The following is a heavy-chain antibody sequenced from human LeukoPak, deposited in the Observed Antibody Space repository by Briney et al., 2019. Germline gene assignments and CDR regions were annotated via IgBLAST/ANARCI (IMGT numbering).Heavy chain of an antibody. V-gene: IGHV3-53*01. D-gene: IGHD2-2*02. CDR2: IYSGGST. Sequence: GGSLRLSCAASGFTFSSYAMSWVRQAPGKGLEWVSVIYSGGSTYYADSVKGRFTISRDNSKNTLYLQMNSLRAEDTAVYYCAREGGERYCSSTSCYKEAFDIWGQGTMVTVSS. CDR1: GFTFSSYA. J-gene: IGHJ3*02. CDR3: AREGGERYCSSTSCYKEAFDI.